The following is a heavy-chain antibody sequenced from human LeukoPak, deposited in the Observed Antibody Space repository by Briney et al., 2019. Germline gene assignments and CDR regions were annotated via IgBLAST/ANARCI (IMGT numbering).Heavy chain of an antibody. CDR3: ARTMVSTHAFDI. V-gene: IGHV1-46*01. J-gene: IGHJ3*02. Sequence: ASVTVSCKASGYTFTSYYMHWVRQAPGQGLEWMGIINPSGGSTSYAQKFQGRVTMTRDMSTSTVYMQLSSLRSEDTAVYYCARTMVSTHAFDIWGQGTMVTVSS. CDR1: GYTFTSYY. D-gene: IGHD4/OR15-4a*01. CDR2: INPSGGST.